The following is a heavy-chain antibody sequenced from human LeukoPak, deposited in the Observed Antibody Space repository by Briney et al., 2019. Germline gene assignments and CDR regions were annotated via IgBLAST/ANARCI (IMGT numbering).Heavy chain of an antibody. D-gene: IGHD6-19*01. CDR3: ASSVAVAGSYFDY. CDR1: GGSISSYY. V-gene: IGHV4-59*01. J-gene: IGHJ4*02. CDR2: IYYSGST. Sequence: SETLSLTCTVSGGSISSYYWSWIRQPPGKGLEWIGYIYYSGSTNYNPSLKSRVTISVDTSKNQFSLKLSSVTAADPAVYYCASSVAVAGSYFDYWGQGTLVTVSS.